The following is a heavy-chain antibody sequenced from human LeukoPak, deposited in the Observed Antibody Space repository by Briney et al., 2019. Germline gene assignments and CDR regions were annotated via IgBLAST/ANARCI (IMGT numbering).Heavy chain of an antibody. D-gene: IGHD6-19*01. J-gene: IGHJ4*02. Sequence: PSETLSLTCTVSGGSISSRSYYWGWIRQPPGKGLEWIGSIYHSGSTYYNPSLKSRVTISVDTSKNQFSLKLSSVTAADTAVYYCARRVSSGWYLDYWGQGTLVTVSS. CDR1: GGSISSRSYY. CDR3: ARRVSSGWYLDY. V-gene: IGHV4-39*07. CDR2: IYHSGST.